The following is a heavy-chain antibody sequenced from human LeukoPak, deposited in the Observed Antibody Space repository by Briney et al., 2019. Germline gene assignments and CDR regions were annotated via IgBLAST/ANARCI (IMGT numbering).Heavy chain of an antibody. CDR3: ARGVGSKNDAFDI. V-gene: IGHV1-2*04. J-gene: IGHJ3*02. CDR1: GYTLTRYY. D-gene: IGHD3-10*01. Sequence: ASVKVSCKASGYTLTRYYMHWVRQAPGQGLEWMGCINPNSGGTNYAQKFQGSVTMTRDTSISTAYMELSRLRSDDTAVYYCARGVGSKNDAFDIWGQGTMVTVSS. CDR2: INPNSGGT.